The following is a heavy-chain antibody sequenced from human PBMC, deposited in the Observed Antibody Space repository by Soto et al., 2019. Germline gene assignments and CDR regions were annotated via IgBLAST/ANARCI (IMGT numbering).Heavy chain of an antibody. Sequence: QVQLVQSGAEVKKPGSSVKVSCKASGGTFSSYAISWVRQAPGQGLEWMGGIIPIFGTANYAQKFQGRVTITAAEATSTAYMEMSSLRSEDTAVYYCAREGSVTMVRGVINIDAFDIWGQGTTVTVSS. CDR2: IIPIFGTA. D-gene: IGHD3-10*01. V-gene: IGHV1-69*01. CDR3: AREGSVTMVRGVINIDAFDI. J-gene: IGHJ3*02. CDR1: GGTFSSYA.